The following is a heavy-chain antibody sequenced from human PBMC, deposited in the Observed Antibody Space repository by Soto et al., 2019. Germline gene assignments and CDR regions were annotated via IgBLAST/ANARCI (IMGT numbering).Heavy chain of an antibody. Sequence: EVQLVESGGALVQPGGSLRLSCAASGFTFSTYNMNWVRQAPGKGLEWVSYLTSSGFTKYYADSVKGRFSVSRDNARNSLYLQMHSLRAEDTGVYFCVREWEHYYDYWRQGTLVTVSS. CDR3: VREWEHYYDY. D-gene: IGHD1-26*01. CDR2: LTSSGFTK. J-gene: IGHJ4*02. CDR1: GFTFSTYN. V-gene: IGHV3-48*01.